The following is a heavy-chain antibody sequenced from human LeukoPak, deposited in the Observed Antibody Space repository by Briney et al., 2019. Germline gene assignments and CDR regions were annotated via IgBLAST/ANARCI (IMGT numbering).Heavy chain of an antibody. CDR3: ARDAINYYDSSGYYPPLDY. J-gene: IGHJ4*02. D-gene: IGHD3-22*01. V-gene: IGHV3-48*03. CDR2: ISSSGSTI. CDR1: GFXFSSYE. Sequence: PGGSLRLSCAASGFXFSSYEMNWVRQAPGKGQEWVSDISSSGSTIYYADSVKGRFTISRDNAKNSLYLQMNSLRAEDTAVYYCARDAINYYDSSGYYPPLDYWGQGTLVTVSS.